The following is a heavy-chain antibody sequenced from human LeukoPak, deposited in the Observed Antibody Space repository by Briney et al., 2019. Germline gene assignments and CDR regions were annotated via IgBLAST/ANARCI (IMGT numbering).Heavy chain of an antibody. J-gene: IGHJ5*02. CDR1: GGSISSYY. CDR2: IYYSGST. V-gene: IGHV4-59*01. D-gene: IGHD1-26*01. Sequence: SETLSLTCTVSGGSISSYYWSWIRQPPGKGLEWIGYIYYSGSTNYNPSLKSRVTISVDTSKNQFSLKLSSVTAADTAVYYCARGDRYSGSYGWFDPWGQGTLVTVPS. CDR3: ARGDRYSGSYGWFDP.